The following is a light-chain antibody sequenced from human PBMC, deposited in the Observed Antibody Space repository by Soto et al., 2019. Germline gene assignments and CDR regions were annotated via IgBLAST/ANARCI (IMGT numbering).Light chain of an antibody. CDR2: GAS. Sequence: DIQMTQSPSSLSASVGDRVIITCRASHDIGNKISWFQQKPGKGPKSLIYGASILQSGVPSKFSGSRSSTDFTLTFRSLQPEEFATDYCQQYHIYPLSFGGGTKLEIK. CDR3: QQYHIYPLS. J-gene: IGKJ4*01. CDR1: HDIGNK. V-gene: IGKV1-16*02.